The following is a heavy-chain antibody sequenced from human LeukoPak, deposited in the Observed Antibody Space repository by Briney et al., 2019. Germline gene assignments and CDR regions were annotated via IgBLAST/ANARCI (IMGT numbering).Heavy chain of an antibody. D-gene: IGHD7-27*01. CDR3: AKDLEYAWGNYFDY. V-gene: IGHV3-21*01. Sequence: GGSLRLSCAASGFTFSSYSMNWVRQAPGKGLEWVSSLSTSSSYIYYADSLKGRFTISRDNAKNSLYLQMNSLRTEDTAVYYCAKDLEYAWGNYFDYWGKGTLVTVSS. CDR2: LSTSSSYI. J-gene: IGHJ4*02. CDR1: GFTFSSYS.